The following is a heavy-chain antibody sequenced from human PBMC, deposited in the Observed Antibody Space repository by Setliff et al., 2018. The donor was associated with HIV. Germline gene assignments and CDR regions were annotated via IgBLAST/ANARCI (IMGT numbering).Heavy chain of an antibody. D-gene: IGHD2-8*02. CDR3: ARAKPPRVVYAIRRMFDY. V-gene: IGHV4-38-2*01. Sequence: PSETLSLTCAVSGYSISSGYYWGWIRQPPGKGLEWVGSIYHSGTTYYNPSLKSRVTISVDTSKNQFSLKLSSVTAADTAVYYCARAKPPRVVYAIRRMFDYWGQGTLVTVSS. CDR1: GYSISSGYY. CDR2: IYHSGTT. J-gene: IGHJ4*02.